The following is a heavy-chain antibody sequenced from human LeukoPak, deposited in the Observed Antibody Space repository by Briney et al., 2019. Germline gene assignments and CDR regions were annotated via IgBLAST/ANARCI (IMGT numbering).Heavy chain of an antibody. D-gene: IGHD3-10*01. CDR1: GFNVSTNF. Sequence: GGSLRLSCATSGFNVSTNFMTWVRQAPGKGLEWVSIIYSGGGRYYADAVKGRFTISRDISKNTVYLQMNSLRAEDTAVYYCARGGYYGSGSYYNFVADDAFDIWGQGTMVTVSS. J-gene: IGHJ3*02. CDR2: IYSGGGR. V-gene: IGHV3-66*01. CDR3: ARGGYYGSGSYYNFVADDAFDI.